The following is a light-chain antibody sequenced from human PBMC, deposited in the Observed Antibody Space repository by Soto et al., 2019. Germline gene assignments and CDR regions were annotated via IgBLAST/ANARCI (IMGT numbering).Light chain of an antibody. CDR1: SSDIGGYNY. CDR2: DVS. Sequence: QSVLTQPASVSGSPGQSITISCTGTSSDIGGYNYVSWYQQHPGKAPKLMIYDVSHRPSGVSNRFSGSKSGNTASLTISGLQAEDEADYYCSSYTGSVTLLFGGGTKLTVL. CDR3: SSYTGSVTLL. J-gene: IGLJ2*01. V-gene: IGLV2-14*01.